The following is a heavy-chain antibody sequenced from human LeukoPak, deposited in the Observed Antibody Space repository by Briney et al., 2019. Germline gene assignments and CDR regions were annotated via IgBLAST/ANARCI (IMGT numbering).Heavy chain of an antibody. CDR3: ARALAAAGWFDP. D-gene: IGHD6-13*01. J-gene: IGHJ5*02. V-gene: IGHV4-59*12. CDR2: IYYSGST. CDR1: GGSISSYY. Sequence: SETLSLTCTVSGGSISSYYWSWIRQPPGKGLEWIGYIYYSGSTNYNPSFKSRVTISVDTSKNQFSLKLSSVTAADTAVYYCARALAAAGWFDPWGQGTLVTVSS.